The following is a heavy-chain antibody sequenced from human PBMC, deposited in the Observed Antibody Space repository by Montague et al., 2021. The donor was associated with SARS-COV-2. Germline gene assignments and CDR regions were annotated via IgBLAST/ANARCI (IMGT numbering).Heavy chain of an antibody. CDR2: INRRGNT. Sequence: SETLSLTCAVYGGSFSGWYWSWVRQPPGKGLGWMGEINRRGNTIYNPSPKSRVTISLDTSKNQFYLRLNSVTAADTAVYYCVSPSMILVLWGQGTLVTVSS. CDR3: VSPSMILVL. D-gene: IGHD3-22*01. V-gene: IGHV4-34*01. CDR1: GGSFSGWY. J-gene: IGHJ4*02.